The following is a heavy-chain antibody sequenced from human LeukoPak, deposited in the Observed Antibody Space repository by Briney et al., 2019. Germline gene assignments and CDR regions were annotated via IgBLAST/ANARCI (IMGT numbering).Heavy chain of an antibody. Sequence: ASVKVSCKSSGYTFSSYNINWVRQATGQGPVWMGWMNPKSGNTGFAQKFQGRVTLTRNTSINTAYMELSSLRAEDTAVYYCARGKQWSSPLDSWGQGTLVTV. J-gene: IGHJ4*02. CDR1: GYTFSSYN. CDR3: ARGKQWSSPLDS. V-gene: IGHV1-8*01. D-gene: IGHD6-19*01. CDR2: MNPKSGNT.